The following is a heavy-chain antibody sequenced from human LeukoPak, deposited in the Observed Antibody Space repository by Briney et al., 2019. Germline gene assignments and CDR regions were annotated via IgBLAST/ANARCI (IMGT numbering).Heavy chain of an antibody. CDR1: GYTLTELS. D-gene: IGHD3-10*01. Sequence: GASVKVSCKVSGYTLTELSMHWVRQAPGKGLEWMGGFDPEDGETIYAQKFQERVTITRDMSTSTAYMELSSLRSEDTAVYYCAAGSTMVRGVITPIIDYWGQGTLVTVSS. CDR2: FDPEDGET. J-gene: IGHJ4*02. CDR3: AAGSTMVRGVITPIIDY. V-gene: IGHV1-24*01.